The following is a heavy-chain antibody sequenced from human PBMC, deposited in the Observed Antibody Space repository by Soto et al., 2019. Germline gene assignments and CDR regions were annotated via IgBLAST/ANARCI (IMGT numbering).Heavy chain of an antibody. Sequence: QVQLVQSGAEVKKPGSSVKVSCKASGGTFSISTISWVRQAPGQGLAWMGRLIPILGIANYAQKFQGRVTITADKSTSPAYMELSSLRSEDTAVYYWARDDLSRAAAGTGYWGQGTLVTVSS. D-gene: IGHD6-13*01. CDR3: ARDDLSRAAAGTGY. V-gene: IGHV1-69*08. CDR1: GGTFSIST. J-gene: IGHJ4*02. CDR2: LIPILGIA.